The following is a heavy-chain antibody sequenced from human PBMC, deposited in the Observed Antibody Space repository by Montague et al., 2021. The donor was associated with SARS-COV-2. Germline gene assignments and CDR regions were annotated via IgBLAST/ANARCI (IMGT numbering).Heavy chain of an antibody. CDR1: GDSISTYY. CDR2: IDYSGST. V-gene: IGHV4-59*01. D-gene: IGHD3-9*01. J-gene: IGHJ6*02. CDR3: ARLPYDNSYGMDV. Sequence: SETLSLTCTVSGDSISTYYWYWIRQYPGRGLEWIGYIDYSGSTNYYPSLQSRVIISVDRSKIQLSLKLNSVTAADTAIYYCARLPYDNSYGMDVWGQGTTVTVSS.